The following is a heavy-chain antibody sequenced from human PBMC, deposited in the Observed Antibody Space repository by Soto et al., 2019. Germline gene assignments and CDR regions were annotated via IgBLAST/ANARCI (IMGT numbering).Heavy chain of an antibody. CDR2: ISYDGRNK. CDR3: ARDKRDLRFLEWSYYFDY. CDR1: GFTFSSCA. V-gene: IGHV3-30*04. J-gene: IGHJ4*02. Sequence: QVQLVESGGGVVQPGRSLRLSCAASGFTFSSCAMHWVRQAPGKGLEWVALISYDGRNKYYADSVKGRFTISRDNSKNTRDRQMNSLRAEDTAVYYCARDKRDLRFLEWSYYFDYWGQGTLVTVSS. D-gene: IGHD3-3*01.